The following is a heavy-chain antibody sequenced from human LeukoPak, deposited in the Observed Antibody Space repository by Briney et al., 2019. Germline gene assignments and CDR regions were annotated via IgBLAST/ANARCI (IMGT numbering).Heavy chain of an antibody. V-gene: IGHV3-21*01. D-gene: IGHD5-18*01. Sequence: GGSLRLSCAASKFTFGAYSVNWVRQAPGKGLEWVSSISHSGTPTYYADSVRGRFTISRDNAKNSLYLQMNTLRAEDTAVYFCSTATYSSGYHYFESWGQGTLVTISS. J-gene: IGHJ4*02. CDR1: KFTFGAYS. CDR2: ISHSGTPT. CDR3: STATYSSGYHYFES.